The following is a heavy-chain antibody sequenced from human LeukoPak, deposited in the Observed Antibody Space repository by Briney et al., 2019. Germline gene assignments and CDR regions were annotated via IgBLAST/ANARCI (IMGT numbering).Heavy chain of an antibody. J-gene: IGHJ5*02. Sequence: SVRVSCKASGGTFSSYAICWVRQAPCQGLEWMGRIIPIFGTANYAQKFQGRVTITTDKSTSTASMELNSLRSAAPAVYYSPRDVGCSSTSCYEGWFDPWGQGTLVTVSS. V-gene: IGHV1-69*05. CDR3: PRDVGCSSTSCYEGWFDP. CDR1: GGTFSSYA. D-gene: IGHD2-2*01. CDR2: IIPIFGTA.